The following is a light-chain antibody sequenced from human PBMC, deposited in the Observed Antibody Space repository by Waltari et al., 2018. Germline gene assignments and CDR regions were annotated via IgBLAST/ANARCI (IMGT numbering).Light chain of an antibody. V-gene: IGLV2-14*03. CDR1: TSDVGAYNY. CDR2: DVS. J-gene: IGLJ1*01. CDR3: SSYTSTRTYV. Sequence: QSALTQPASVSGSPGQSITISCTGTTSDVGAYNYVSWYQQRPGKAPNLMIYDVSNRPSWVSNRFSGSKSANTAALTISGLQAEDEADYYCSSYTSTRTYVFGTGTKVTVL.